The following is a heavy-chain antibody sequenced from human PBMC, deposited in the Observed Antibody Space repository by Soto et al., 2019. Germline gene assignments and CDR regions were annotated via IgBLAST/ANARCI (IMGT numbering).Heavy chain of an antibody. CDR1: GFAFNTYG. V-gene: IGHV3-23*01. D-gene: IGHD2-15*01. J-gene: IGHJ4*02. Sequence: EVQLLESGGGLVQPGGSLRLSCAASGFAFNTYGMSWVRQAPGKGLEWVSTMTSTADNTYYADSVKGRFTISRDNSKNTLDLQMNSLRAGDTAVYYCAKAGCSGGSCYFNRWGQGTLVTVSS. CDR3: AKAGCSGGSCYFNR. CDR2: MTSTADNT.